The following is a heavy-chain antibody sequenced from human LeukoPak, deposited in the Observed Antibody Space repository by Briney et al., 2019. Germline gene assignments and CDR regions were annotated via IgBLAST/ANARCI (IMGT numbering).Heavy chain of an antibody. CDR2: IYYSGST. Sequence: SETLSLTCTVSGGSISSYYWSWIRQPPGKELKWIGYIYYSGSTNYNPSLKGRVTISVDTSKNQFSLKLSSVTAADTAAYYCARFPMVVAATTDYWGQGTLVTVSS. CDR1: GGSISSYY. D-gene: IGHD2-15*01. CDR3: ARFPMVVAATTDY. V-gene: IGHV4-59*08. J-gene: IGHJ4*02.